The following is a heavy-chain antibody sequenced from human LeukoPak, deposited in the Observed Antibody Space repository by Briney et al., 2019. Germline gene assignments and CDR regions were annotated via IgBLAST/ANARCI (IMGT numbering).Heavy chain of an antibody. CDR1: GYTFTSYG. Sequence: ASVKVSCKASGYTFTSYGISWVRQAPGHGLEWMGWISAYNGNINYAQKFQGRVTMTTDTSTSTAYMELRSLRSDDTAVYYCARESRGYRYGYFYYYDMDVWGQGTTVTVSS. D-gene: IGHD5-18*01. CDR2: ISAYNGNI. V-gene: IGHV1-18*01. CDR3: ARESRGYRYGYFYYYDMDV. J-gene: IGHJ6*02.